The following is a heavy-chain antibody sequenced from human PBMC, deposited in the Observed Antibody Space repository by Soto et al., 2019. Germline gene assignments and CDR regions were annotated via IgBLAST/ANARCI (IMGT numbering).Heavy chain of an antibody. CDR2: INPNSGGT. J-gene: IGHJ5*02. CDR1: GYTFTAYY. CDR3: ARGDFDRSGNYNAGWFAP. D-gene: IGHD3-22*01. V-gene: IGHV1-2*02. Sequence: QVQLVQSGAEVKKPGASVKVSCKASGYTFTAYYMHWLRQAPGQGLEWMGWINPNSGGTNYAQRFQGRVTVTHDTAISTPYMELSSLGSDDTAVYYCARGDFDRSGNYNAGWFAPWGQGTLVTVSS.